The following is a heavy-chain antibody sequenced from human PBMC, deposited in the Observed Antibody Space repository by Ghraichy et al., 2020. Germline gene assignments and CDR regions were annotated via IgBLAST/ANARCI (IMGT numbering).Heavy chain of an antibody. Sequence: GESLNISCVGSGFSFSSHSMNWVRQSPGKGLEWVSYITPSSRTTSYADSVRGRFIISRDNAQNSLYLQMNSLRDEDTAVYYCARGGTVVRFFYFNGMDVWGQGTTVTVSS. CDR1: GFSFSSHS. V-gene: IGHV3-48*02. D-gene: IGHD4-23*01. J-gene: IGHJ6*02. CDR2: ITPSSRTT. CDR3: ARGGTVVRFFYFNGMDV.